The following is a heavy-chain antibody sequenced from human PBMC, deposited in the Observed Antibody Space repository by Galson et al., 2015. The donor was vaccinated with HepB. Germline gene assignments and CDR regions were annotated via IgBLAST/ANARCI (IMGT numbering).Heavy chain of an antibody. D-gene: IGHD2-2*01. CDR3: ARQDCSSTSCYYAFDI. V-gene: IGHV5-51*01. CDR2: IYPGDSDT. CDR1: GYSFTSYW. J-gene: IGHJ3*02. Sequence: QSGAEVKKPGESLKISCKGSGYSFTSYWIGWVRQMPGKGLEWMGIIYPGDSDTRYSPSFQGQVTISADKSISTAYLQWSSLKASDTAMYYCARQDCSSTSCYYAFDIWGQGTMVTVSS.